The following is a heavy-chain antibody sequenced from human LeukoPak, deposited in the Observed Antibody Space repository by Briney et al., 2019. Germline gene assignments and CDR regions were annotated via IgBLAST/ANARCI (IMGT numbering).Heavy chain of an antibody. Sequence: PSETLSLTCTVSGGSITSYYWSWIRQPPGKGLEWIAYIYYSGSINYNPSLKSRVTISVDTSRNQFSLRLNSVTAADTAVYYCARSNGAGFDFWGQGTLVTVSS. D-gene: IGHD2-8*01. CDR1: GGSITSYY. V-gene: IGHV4-59*01. CDR2: IYYSGSI. J-gene: IGHJ4*02. CDR3: ARSNGAGFDF.